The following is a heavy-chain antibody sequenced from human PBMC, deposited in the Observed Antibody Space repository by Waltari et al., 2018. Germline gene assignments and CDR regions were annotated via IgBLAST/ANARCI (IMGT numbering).Heavy chain of an antibody. CDR2: ISSSSSYI. J-gene: IGHJ4*02. CDR1: GFTFSSYS. D-gene: IGHD6-19*01. CDR3: ARDTAGLYYFDY. V-gene: IGHV3-21*01. Sequence: EVQLVESGGGLVKPGGSLRLSCAASGFTFSSYSMNWVRQAPGKGLEWVSSISSSSSYIYYADSVKVRFTISRDNAKNSLYLQMNSLRAEDTAVYYCARDTAGLYYFDYWGQGTLVTVSS.